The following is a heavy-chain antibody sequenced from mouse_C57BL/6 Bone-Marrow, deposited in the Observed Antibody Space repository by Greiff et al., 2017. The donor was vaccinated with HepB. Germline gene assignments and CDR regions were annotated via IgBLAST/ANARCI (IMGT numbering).Heavy chain of an antibody. D-gene: IGHD1-1*01. Sequence: VKLMESGAELVRPGTSVKVSCKASGYAFTNYLIEWVKQRPGQGLEWIGVINPGSGGTNYNEKFKGKATLTADKSSSTAYMQLSSLTSEDSAVYFCARRITTVVGAMDYWGQGTSVTVSS. CDR2: INPGSGGT. J-gene: IGHJ4*01. CDR3: ARRITTVVGAMDY. CDR1: GYAFTNYL. V-gene: IGHV1-54*01.